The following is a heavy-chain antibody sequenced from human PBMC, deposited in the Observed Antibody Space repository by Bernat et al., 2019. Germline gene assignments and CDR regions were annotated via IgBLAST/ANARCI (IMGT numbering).Heavy chain of an antibody. V-gene: IGHV3-30-3*01. J-gene: IGHJ6*02. CDR3: ARDTAGSWYPSRYYYGMDV. Sequence: QVQLVESGGGVVQPGRSLRLSCAASGFTFSSYAMHWVRQAPGKGLEWVAVISYDGSNKYYADSVKGRFTISRDNSKNTLYLQMNSLRAEDTAVYYCARDTAGSWYPSRYYYGMDVWGQGTTVTVSS. CDR2: ISYDGSNK. D-gene: IGHD6-13*01. CDR1: GFTFSSYA.